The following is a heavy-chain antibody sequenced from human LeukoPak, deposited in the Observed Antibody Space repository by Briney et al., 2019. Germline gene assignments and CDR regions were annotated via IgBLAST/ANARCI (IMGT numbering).Heavy chain of an antibody. J-gene: IGHJ6*03. CDR2: INSDGSST. V-gene: IGHV3-74*01. Sequence: PGGSLRLSCAASGFTFSSYWTHWVRQAPGKGLVWVSRINSDGSSTSFADSVKGRFTISRDNAKNTLYLQMNSLRAEDTAVYYCARTTDTARYYYYYMDVWGKRTTVTISS. CDR1: GFTFSSYW. D-gene: IGHD5-18*01. CDR3: ARTTDTARYYYYYMDV.